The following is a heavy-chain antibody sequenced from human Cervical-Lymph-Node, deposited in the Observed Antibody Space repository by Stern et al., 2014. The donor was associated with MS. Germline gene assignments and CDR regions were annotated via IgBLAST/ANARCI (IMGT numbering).Heavy chain of an antibody. V-gene: IGHV7-4-1*02. J-gene: IGHJ5*02. Sequence: VQLVESGSELKKPGASVKISCKASGYEFTRYAMNWVRLAPGQGLEWMGWINAYTGTPTYARGFTGRFVFALDTSVNTAYRQTISLKADDPAIYYCATWVPSSFPGMASWGQGPLVPVSS. CDR1: GYEFTRYA. D-gene: IGHD6-6*01. CDR3: ATWVPSSFPGMAS. CDR2: INAYTGTP.